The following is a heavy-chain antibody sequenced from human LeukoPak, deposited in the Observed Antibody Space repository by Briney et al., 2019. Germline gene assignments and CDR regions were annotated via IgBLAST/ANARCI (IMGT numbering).Heavy chain of an antibody. Sequence: GGSLRLSCAASGFTFSSYEMNWVRQAPGKGLEWVSYISSSGSTIYCADSVKGRFTISRDNAKNSLYLQMNSLRAEDTAVYYCARAGYDILTGYSSYYYGMDVWGKGTTVTVSS. CDR3: ARAGYDILTGYSSYYYGMDV. CDR2: ISSSGSTI. D-gene: IGHD3-9*01. J-gene: IGHJ6*04. V-gene: IGHV3-48*03. CDR1: GFTFSSYE.